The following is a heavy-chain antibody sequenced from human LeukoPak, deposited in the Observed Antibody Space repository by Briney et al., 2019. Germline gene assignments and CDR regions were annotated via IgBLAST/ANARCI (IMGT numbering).Heavy chain of an antibody. CDR1: GFTVSSNY. V-gene: IGHV3-66*01. Sequence: PGGSLRLSCAASGFTVSSNYMSWVRQAPGKGLEWVSVVYSGGSTYYADSVKGRFTISRDNAKNSLYLQMNNLRAEDTAVYSCARDQGTTVTSYAFDIWGKGTMVTVSS. CDR2: VYSGGST. CDR3: ARDQGTTVTSYAFDI. D-gene: IGHD4-17*01. J-gene: IGHJ3*02.